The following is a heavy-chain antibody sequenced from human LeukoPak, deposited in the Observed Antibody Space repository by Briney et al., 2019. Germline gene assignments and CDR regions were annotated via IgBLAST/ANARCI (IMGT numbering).Heavy chain of an antibody. D-gene: IGHD3-16*02. J-gene: IGHJ4*02. CDR1: GDSISSYY. Sequence: ETLSLTCTVSGDSISSYYWNWVRQAPGKGLEWVSSISSSSSYIYHADSVKGRFTISRDNAKNTLYLQMKSLRAEDTAVYYCARETTGSYDYVWGSYRFFDYWGQGTLVTVSS. CDR3: ARETTGSYDYVWGSYRFFDY. CDR2: ISSSSSYI. V-gene: IGHV3-21*01.